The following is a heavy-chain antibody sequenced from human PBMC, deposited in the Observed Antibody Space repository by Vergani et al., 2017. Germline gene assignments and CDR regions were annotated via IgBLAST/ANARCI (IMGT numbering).Heavy chain of an antibody. CDR3: ARGAAQFKFDY. Sequence: QVQLQQWGAGLLKPSETLSLTCAVYGGSFSGYYWSWIRQPPGKGLEWIGSIYYSGSTYYNPSLKSRVTISVDTSKNQFSLKLSSVTAADTAVYYCARGAAQFKFDYWGQGTLVTVSS. D-gene: IGHD6-13*01. CDR1: GGSFSGYY. J-gene: IGHJ4*02. CDR2: IYYSGST. V-gene: IGHV4-34*01.